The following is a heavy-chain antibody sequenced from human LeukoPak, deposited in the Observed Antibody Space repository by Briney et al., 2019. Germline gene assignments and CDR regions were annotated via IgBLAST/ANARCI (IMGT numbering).Heavy chain of an antibody. CDR3: ARASDPWLQLT. J-gene: IGHJ5*02. D-gene: IGHD5-24*01. CDR2: IKQDGSEK. Sequence: GSLRLSCAASGFTFSNYWMIWVRQAPGKGLEWVGNIKQDGSEKRYADPVRGRFSISGDNAQTSLYLQMNSLRAEDTAVYYCARASDPWLQLTWGQGTLVTVSS. CDR1: GFTFSNYW. V-gene: IGHV3-7*05.